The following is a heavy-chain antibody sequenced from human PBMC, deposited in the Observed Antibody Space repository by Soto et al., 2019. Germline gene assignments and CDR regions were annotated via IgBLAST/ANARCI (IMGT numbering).Heavy chain of an antibody. CDR1: GYTFTNYG. CDR3: ASDVGGYFDP. J-gene: IGHJ5*02. Sequence: QVQLVQSGAEVKKPGASVKVSCEASGYTFTNYGITWVRQAPGQGLEWMGWISPYNGNTNYEQKFQGRVIMTTDTSTYTAYMELRNLRSDDTAVYYCASDVGGYFDPWGQGTPVTVSS. V-gene: IGHV1-18*01. D-gene: IGHD3-10*01. CDR2: ISPYNGNT.